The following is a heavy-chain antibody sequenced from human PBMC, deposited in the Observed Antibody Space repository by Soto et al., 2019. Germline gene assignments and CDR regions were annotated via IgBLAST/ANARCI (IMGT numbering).Heavy chain of an antibody. CDR3: ASRYSSSWYDDAEADYYGMDV. CDR1: GGTFSSYA. V-gene: IGHV1-69*06. Sequence: SVKVSCKASGGTFSSYAISWVRQAPGQGLEWMGGIIPIFGTANYAQKFQGRVTITADKSTSTAYMELSSLRSEDTAVYYCASRYSSSWYDDAEADYYGMDVWGQGTTVTVSS. CDR2: IIPIFGTA. J-gene: IGHJ6*02. D-gene: IGHD6-13*01.